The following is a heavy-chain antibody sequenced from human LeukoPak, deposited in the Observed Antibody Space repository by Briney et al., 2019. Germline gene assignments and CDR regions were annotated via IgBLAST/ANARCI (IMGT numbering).Heavy chain of an antibody. CDR1: GGSISSSYY. V-gene: IGHV4-39*01. J-gene: IGHJ4*02. CDR3: ARMNLAHYFDY. CDR2: IYYRGTT. Sequence: PSETLSLTCTVSGGSISSSYYWVWIRQPPGKGLEWIGRIYYRGTTYYTPSLKSRLTISVDTSKNQFSLKLSSVTATDTALYYCARMNLAHYFDYWGQGTLVSVSS. D-gene: IGHD1-14*01.